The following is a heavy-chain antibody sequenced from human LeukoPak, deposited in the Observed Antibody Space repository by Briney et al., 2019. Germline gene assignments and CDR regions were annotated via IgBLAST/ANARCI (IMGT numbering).Heavy chain of an antibody. Sequence: GGSLRLSCAASGFTFSSYAMSWVRQAPGKGLEWVSVIYSGGSTYYADSVKGRFTISRDNSKNTLYLQMNSLRAEDTAVYYCARERLGYYFDYWGQGTLVTVSS. CDR2: IYSGGST. CDR1: GFTFSSYA. CDR3: ARERLGYYFDY. V-gene: IGHV3-53*01. J-gene: IGHJ4*02. D-gene: IGHD5-12*01.